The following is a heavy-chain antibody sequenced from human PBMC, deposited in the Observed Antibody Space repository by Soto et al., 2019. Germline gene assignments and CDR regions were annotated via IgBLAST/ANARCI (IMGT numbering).Heavy chain of an antibody. CDR2: IYYSGST. J-gene: IGHJ6*02. V-gene: IGHV4-61*01. CDR1: GGSFSSIHNHS. D-gene: IGHD3-22*01. Sequence: SETLSLTCTISGGSFSSIHNHSCSWIRQPPGKGLEWIGYIYYSGSTNYNPSLKSRVTISVDTSKNQFSLKLSSVTAADTAVYYCARDSGYYDSSGFYYYYGMDVWGQGTTVTVSS. CDR3: ARDSGYYDSSGFYYYYGMDV.